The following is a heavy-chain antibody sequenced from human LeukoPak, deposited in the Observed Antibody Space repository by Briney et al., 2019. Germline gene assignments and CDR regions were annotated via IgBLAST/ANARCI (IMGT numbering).Heavy chain of an antibody. CDR1: GFTFSSYS. J-gene: IGHJ4*02. CDR3: AKSAAGYYFDY. D-gene: IGHD6-13*01. Sequence: GGSLRLSCAASGFTFSSYSMNWVRQAPGKGLEWVSSISSSSSYIYYADSVKGRFTISRDNSKNTLYLQMNSLRAEDTAVYYCAKSAAGYYFDYWGQGTLVTVSS. V-gene: IGHV3-21*04. CDR2: ISSSSSYI.